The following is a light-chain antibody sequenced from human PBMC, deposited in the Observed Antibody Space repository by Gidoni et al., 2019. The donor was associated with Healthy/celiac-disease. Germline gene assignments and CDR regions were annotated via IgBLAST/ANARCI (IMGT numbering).Light chain of an antibody. J-gene: IGKJ2*01. Sequence: DIQMIQSPSTLSASVGDRVTITCRASQSISNWLAWYQQKPGKAPKLLIYDASSLESGVPSRFSGSGSGTEFTLTISSLQPDDFATYYCQQYNSYPYTFGQGTKLEIK. CDR2: DAS. CDR1: QSISNW. CDR3: QQYNSYPYT. V-gene: IGKV1-5*01.